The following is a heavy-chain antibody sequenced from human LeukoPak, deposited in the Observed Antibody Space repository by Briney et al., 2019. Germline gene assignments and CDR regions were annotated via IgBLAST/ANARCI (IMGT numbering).Heavy chain of an antibody. CDR1: GFTFTTYW. V-gene: IGHV3-7*01. Sequence: AGGSLRLSCAASGFTFTTYWMSWVRQAPGKGLEWVANIKQDGSEKYYVDSVKGRFTISRDNAKSSLYLQMNSLRAEDTAVYYCARPRGGYDHYFDYWGQGTLVTVSS. CDR3: ARPRGGYDHYFDY. J-gene: IGHJ4*02. D-gene: IGHD5-12*01. CDR2: IKQDGSEK.